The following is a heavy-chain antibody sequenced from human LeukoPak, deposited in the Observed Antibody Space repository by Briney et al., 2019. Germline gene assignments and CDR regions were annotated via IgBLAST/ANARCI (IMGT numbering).Heavy chain of an antibody. CDR2: TNQDGSEK. CDR3: ARADWGSVDY. CDR1: GFTFSSYW. J-gene: IGHJ4*02. V-gene: IGHV3-7*01. Sequence: GGSLRLFCAASGFTFSSYWMSWVRQAPGKGLEWVANTNQDGSEKYYVDSMKGRFTISRDNAKNSLYLQLNSLRAEDTAVYYCARADWGSVDYWGQGTLVTVSS. D-gene: IGHD7-27*01.